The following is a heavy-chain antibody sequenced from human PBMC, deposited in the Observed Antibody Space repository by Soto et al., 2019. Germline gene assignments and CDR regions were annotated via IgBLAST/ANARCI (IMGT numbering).Heavy chain of an antibody. V-gene: IGHV3-30*18. Sequence: GGSLRLSCAASGFTFSSYGMHWVRQAPGKGLEWVAVIPYDGSNKYYADSVKGRFTISRDNSKNTLYLQMNSLRAEDTAVYYCAKDLPMSGMDVWGQGTTVTVSS. D-gene: IGHD3-22*01. CDR2: IPYDGSNK. CDR1: GFTFSSYG. CDR3: AKDLPMSGMDV. J-gene: IGHJ6*02.